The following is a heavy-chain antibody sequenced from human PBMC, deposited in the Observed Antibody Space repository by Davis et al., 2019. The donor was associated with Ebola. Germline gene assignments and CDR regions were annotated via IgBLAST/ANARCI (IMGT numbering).Heavy chain of an antibody. J-gene: IGHJ4*02. CDR2: ISSGGGAP. CDR3: AKRDGSAEDY. CDR1: GFTFDDYG. V-gene: IGHV3-23*01. Sequence: GGSLRLSCAASGFTFDDYGMSWVRQAPGKGLEWVSDISSGGGAPYYADSVKGRFTTFRDNPKNTLYLQMNSLRADDTAVYYCAKRDGSAEDYWGQGTLVTVSS. D-gene: IGHD1-26*01.